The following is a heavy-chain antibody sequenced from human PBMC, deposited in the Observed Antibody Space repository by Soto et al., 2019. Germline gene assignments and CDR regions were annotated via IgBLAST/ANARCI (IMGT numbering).Heavy chain of an antibody. V-gene: IGHV4-4*07. CDR2: IYATGTT. J-gene: IGHJ5*02. CDR1: GAPISGYY. CDR3: VRDGTKNLRDWFDP. Sequence: SETLSLTCTVSGAPISGYYWSWIRKSAGKGLEWIGRIYATGTTDYNPSLKSRVMMSVDTSKKQFSLKLRSVTAADTAVYYCVRDGTKNLRDWFDPWGQGISVTVSS. D-gene: IGHD1-1*01.